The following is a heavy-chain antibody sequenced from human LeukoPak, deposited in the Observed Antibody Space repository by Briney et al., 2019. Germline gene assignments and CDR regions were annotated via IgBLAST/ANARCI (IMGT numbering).Heavy chain of an antibody. CDR1: GFTFSTYW. Sequence: PGGSLRLSCVASGFTFSTYWMYWVRQLPGKGLVWVSGMKGDGSDITYADFVKGRLTISRDNAKNTVYLQMNSLRAEDTAVYYCARDLRAPPGYWGQGTLVTVSS. J-gene: IGHJ4*02. CDR3: ARDLRAPPGY. CDR2: MKGDGSDI. V-gene: IGHV3-74*01. D-gene: IGHD7-27*01.